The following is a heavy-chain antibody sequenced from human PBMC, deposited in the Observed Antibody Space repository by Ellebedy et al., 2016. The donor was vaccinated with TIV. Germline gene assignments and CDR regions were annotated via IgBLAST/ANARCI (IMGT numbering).Heavy chain of an antibody. J-gene: IGHJ4*02. Sequence: GESLKISCAASGFTFSNAWLSWVRQAPGKGLEWVGRVKSKADGGTGNYAAPVKGKFTISRDDSDNTLYLQMDSLKTEDTAVYYCMTTSTLSKTGTRTSFDLWGQGTLVTVSS. CDR2: VKSKADGGTG. D-gene: IGHD1-14*01. V-gene: IGHV3-15*01. CDR1: GFTFSNAW. CDR3: MTTSTLSKTGTRTSFDL.